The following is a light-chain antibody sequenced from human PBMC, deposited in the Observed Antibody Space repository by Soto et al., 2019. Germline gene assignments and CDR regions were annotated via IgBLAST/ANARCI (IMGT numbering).Light chain of an antibody. CDR1: NANIGNNF. CDR2: SND. V-gene: IGLV1-47*02. Sequence: QSVLTQPPSASGTPGQRVTISCSGRNANIGNNFVCWYQQLPGTAPKLLMYSNDQRPSGVPDRFSGSTSGTSASLAISGLRSEDEADYYCVAWDDSLSGLVFGTGTKLTVL. CDR3: VAWDDSLSGLV. J-gene: IGLJ1*01.